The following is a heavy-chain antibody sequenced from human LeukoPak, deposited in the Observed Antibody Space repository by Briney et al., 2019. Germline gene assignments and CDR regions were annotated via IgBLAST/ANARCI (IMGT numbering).Heavy chain of an antibody. CDR1: GFTFSSYS. CDR2: ISSSSSYI. D-gene: IGHD4-23*01. Sequence: GGSLRLSCAASGFTFSSYSMNWVRQAPGKGLEWVSSISSSSSYIYYADSVKGRFTISRDNSKNTLYLQMNSLRAEDTAVYYCAKPGRGVVTFFDYWGQGTLVTVSS. CDR3: AKPGRGVVTFFDY. J-gene: IGHJ4*02. V-gene: IGHV3-21*04.